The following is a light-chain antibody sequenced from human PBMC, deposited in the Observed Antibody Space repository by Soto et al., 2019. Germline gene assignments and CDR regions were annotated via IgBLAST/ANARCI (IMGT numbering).Light chain of an antibody. V-gene: IGKV3-20*01. J-gene: IGKJ4*01. Sequence: EIVLAQSPDTLSLSPGERATLSCRTSQSMSTNYLAWYQQKSGQPPRLLIYGASITATGIPDRFSGSGSGTDFTLTISRLEPEDFAVYYCHQYDSSPLTFGGGAKVEIK. CDR3: HQYDSSPLT. CDR1: QSMSTNY. CDR2: GAS.